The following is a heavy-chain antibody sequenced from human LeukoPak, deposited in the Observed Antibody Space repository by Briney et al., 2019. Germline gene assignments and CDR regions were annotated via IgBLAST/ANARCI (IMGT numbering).Heavy chain of an antibody. V-gene: IGHV3-74*01. J-gene: IGHJ6*03. CDR1: GFTFSSYL. CDR3: IRDYHYYIDV. Sequence: GGSLRLSCVASGFTFSSYLMQWVRQTPGKGLVSVSYIYNDGSSTSYADSVKGRFTISRDNAKNTLYLQMNSLRAEDTAIYYCIRDYHYYIDVWGKGTTVIVSS. CDR2: IYNDGSST.